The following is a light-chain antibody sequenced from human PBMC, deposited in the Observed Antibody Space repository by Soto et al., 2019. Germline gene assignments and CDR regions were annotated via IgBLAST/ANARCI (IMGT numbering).Light chain of an antibody. CDR1: SSNIGAGCE. V-gene: IGLV1-40*01. CDR2: GNT. Sequence: QPGLTYPPSVSGAPGQRVTISCTGCSSNIGAGCEVHWYQHLPGKASKLLIYGNTNRPSGVPDRFSGSQSGTSASLAITGLQAEDEADYYCQSYDSSLSASYVFGGGTKVTVL. J-gene: IGLJ1*01. CDR3: QSYDSSLSASYV.